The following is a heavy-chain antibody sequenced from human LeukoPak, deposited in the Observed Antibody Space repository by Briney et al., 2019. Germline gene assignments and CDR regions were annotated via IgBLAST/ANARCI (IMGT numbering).Heavy chain of an antibody. CDR3: AREADCSGGDCYRGAFDI. CDR1: GFDFSSTW. D-gene: IGHD2-21*02. V-gene: IGHV3-7*01. CDR2: IKKDGNEK. J-gene: IGHJ3*02. Sequence: PGGSLRLSCAASGFDFSSTWMSWVRQAPGKGLEWVANIKKDGNEKYYVDSVKGRFTISRDISKNTLFLQMNSLRAEDTAVYYCAREADCSGGDCYRGAFDIWGQGTMVTVSS.